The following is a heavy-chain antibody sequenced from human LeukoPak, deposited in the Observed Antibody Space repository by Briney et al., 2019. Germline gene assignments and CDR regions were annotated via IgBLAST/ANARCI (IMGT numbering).Heavy chain of an antibody. V-gene: IGHV1-2*02. J-gene: IGHJ5*02. CDR1: GYTFTGYY. Sequence: ASVKVSCKASGYTFTGYYMHWVRPAPGQRLEWMGWINPNSGGTNYAQKFQGRVTMTRDTSISTAYMELSRLRSDDTAVYYCARGPRIAVAGTEDWFDPWGQGTLVTVSS. CDR2: INPNSGGT. CDR3: ARGPRIAVAGTEDWFDP. D-gene: IGHD6-19*01.